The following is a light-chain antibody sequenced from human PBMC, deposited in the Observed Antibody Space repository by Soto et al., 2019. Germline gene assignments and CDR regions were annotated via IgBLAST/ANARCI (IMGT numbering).Light chain of an antibody. CDR2: LNSAGSH. Sequence: QPVLTQSPSASASLGASVKLTCTLSSGHSSYAIAWHQQHPEKGPRYLMKLNSAGSHSKGDGIPDRFSGSSSGAERYLTISSLQSEDEADYYCQTWGTGIQVFGGGTKPPS. CDR1: SGHSSYA. J-gene: IGLJ2*01. CDR3: QTWGTGIQV. V-gene: IGLV4-69*01.